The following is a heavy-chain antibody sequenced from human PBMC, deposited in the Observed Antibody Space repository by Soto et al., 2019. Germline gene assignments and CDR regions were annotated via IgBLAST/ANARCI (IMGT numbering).Heavy chain of an antibody. J-gene: IGHJ3*02. CDR3: ARDPQFSGSLSGGGDAFDI. D-gene: IGHD1-26*01. CDR1: GGTFSSYA. CDR2: IIPYNGNT. Sequence: QVQLVQSGAEVKKPGSSVKVSCKASGGTFSSYAISWVRQAPGQGLEWMGGIIPYNGNTHFAQNFQGRVTMATDTSTSTAYMELRSLISDDTAVYYCARDPQFSGSLSGGGDAFDIWGQGTMVTVSS. V-gene: IGHV1-18*01.